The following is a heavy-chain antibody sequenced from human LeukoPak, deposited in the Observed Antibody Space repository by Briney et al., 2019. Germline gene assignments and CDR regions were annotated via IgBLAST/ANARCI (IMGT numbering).Heavy chain of an antibody. CDR2: IYGSGDRI. V-gene: IGHV3-21*01. CDR1: GFTFSTYR. Sequence: GGSLRLSCVASGFTFSTYRMNWVRQAPGKGLEWVSTIYGSGDRIYYADSVRGRFTISRDNAKNSLYLQMNSLRAEDTAVYYCARDRWELLRSVDYWGQGTLVTVSS. D-gene: IGHD2-15*01. CDR3: ARDRWELLRSVDY. J-gene: IGHJ4*02.